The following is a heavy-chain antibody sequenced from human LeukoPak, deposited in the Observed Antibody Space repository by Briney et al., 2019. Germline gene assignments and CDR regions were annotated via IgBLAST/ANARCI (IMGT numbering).Heavy chain of an antibody. CDR3: ARKGCSGGSCYYDY. Sequence: SETLSLTCTVSGGSISSTNYFWGWIRQPPGKGLEWIGSINYSGITYYNPSLKSRVTISVDTSKNQFSPKLSSVTAADTAVYYCARKGCSGGSCYYDYWGQGTLVTVSS. J-gene: IGHJ4*02. D-gene: IGHD2-15*01. CDR2: INYSGIT. V-gene: IGHV4-39*07. CDR1: GGSISSTNYF.